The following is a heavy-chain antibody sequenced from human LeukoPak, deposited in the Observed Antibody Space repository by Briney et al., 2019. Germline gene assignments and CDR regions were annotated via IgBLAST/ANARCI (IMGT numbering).Heavy chain of an antibody. CDR2: IYYSGST. D-gene: IGHD4-11*01. CDR1: GGSISNKY. Sequence: SETLSLTCTVSGGSISNKYWSWIRQPPGKGLEWIGYIYYSGSTNYNPSLKSRVTISVDTSKNQLSLKLSSVTAADTAVYYCASGAYSYYYMDVWGKGTTVTISS. J-gene: IGHJ6*03. V-gene: IGHV4-59*01. CDR3: ASGAYSYYYMDV.